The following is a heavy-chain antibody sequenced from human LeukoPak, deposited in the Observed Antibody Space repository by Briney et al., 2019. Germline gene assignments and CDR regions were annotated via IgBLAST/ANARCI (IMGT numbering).Heavy chain of an antibody. D-gene: IGHD3-3*01. CDR2: ISGYNGNT. CDR3: RRGLEWNYDLGQVAP. J-gene: IGHJ5*02. V-gene: IGHV1-18*01. CDR1: GYSFTSYG. Sequence: ASVKVSFTASGYSFTSYGISWVWQPPGQGLEWMGWISGYNGNTNYAQKFQGRVTLTTDTSTSTAYMDLASLRSDDRARYSFRRGLEWNYDLGQVAPWGQGTLVAVSS.